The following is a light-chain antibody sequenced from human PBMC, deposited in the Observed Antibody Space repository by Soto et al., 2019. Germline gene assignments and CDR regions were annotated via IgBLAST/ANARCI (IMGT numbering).Light chain of an antibody. V-gene: IGLV8-61*01. J-gene: IGLJ2*01. CDR1: SGSVSTSYY. Sequence: QTVVTQAPSFSVSPGGTVTLTCGLSSGSVSTSYYPSWYQQTPGQAPRTLIYSTNTRSSGVPDRFSGSILGNKAALTITGAQADDESDYYCLLYMGSGPVFGGGTKLTVL. CDR2: STN. CDR3: LLYMGSGPV.